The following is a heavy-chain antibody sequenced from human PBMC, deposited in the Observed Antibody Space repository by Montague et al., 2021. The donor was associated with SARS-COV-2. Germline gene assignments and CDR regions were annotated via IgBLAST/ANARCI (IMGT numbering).Heavy chain of an antibody. CDR2: IYYSGST. V-gene: IGHV4-39*07. Sequence: SETLSLTCTVSGGSISSSSYYWGWIRQPPGKGLEWIGSIYYSGSTYYNPSLKSRVTISVDTSKNQFSLKLSSVTAADTAVYYCARGRYSGYCDYWGQGTLVTVSS. J-gene: IGHJ4*02. CDR1: GGSISSSSYY. CDR3: ARGRYSGYCDY. D-gene: IGHD5-12*01.